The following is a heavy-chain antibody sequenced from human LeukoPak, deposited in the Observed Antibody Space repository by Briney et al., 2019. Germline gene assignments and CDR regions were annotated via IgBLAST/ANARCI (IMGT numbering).Heavy chain of an antibody. Sequence: ASVKVSCKASGYTFTGYYMHWVRQAPGQGLEWMGWINPNSGGTNYAQKFQGGVTMTRDTSISTAYMELSRLRSDDTAVYYCARVEMATITGPKPLDYWGQGTLVTVSS. J-gene: IGHJ4*02. CDR3: ARVEMATITGPKPLDY. CDR1: GYTFTGYY. D-gene: IGHD5-24*01. V-gene: IGHV1-2*02. CDR2: INPNSGGT.